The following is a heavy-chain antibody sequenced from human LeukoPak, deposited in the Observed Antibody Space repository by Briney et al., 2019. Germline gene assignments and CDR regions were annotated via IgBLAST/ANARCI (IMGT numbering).Heavy chain of an antibody. CDR2: IKQDGSEK. Sequence: PGGSLRLSCAASGFTFSSYWMSWVRQAPGKGLEWVANIKQDGSEKYYVDSVKGRFTISRDNAKNSLYLQMNSLRAEDTAVYYCAREAFRVVVPAAETDYWGQGTLVTVSS. D-gene: IGHD2-2*01. V-gene: IGHV3-7*01. CDR3: AREAFRVVVPAAETDY. CDR1: GFTFSSYW. J-gene: IGHJ4*02.